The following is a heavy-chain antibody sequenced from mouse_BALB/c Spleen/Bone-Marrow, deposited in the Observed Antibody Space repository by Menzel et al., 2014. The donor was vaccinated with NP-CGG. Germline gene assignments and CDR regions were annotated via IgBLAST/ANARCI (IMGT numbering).Heavy chain of an antibody. V-gene: IGHV1S135*01. CDR3: SRGVLAYFDY. CDR2: IDPYSGGT. CDR1: GYAFTNYN. D-gene: IGHD2-14*01. J-gene: IGHJ2*01. Sequence: EVKLVESGPELAKPGASVKVSCKASGYAFTNYNMNWVKQSHGKSLEWIGYIDPYSGGTNYNQKFRGKATLTVDKSSSTAYMHLNSLTSEDSAVYYCSRGVLAYFDYWGQGTTLTVSS.